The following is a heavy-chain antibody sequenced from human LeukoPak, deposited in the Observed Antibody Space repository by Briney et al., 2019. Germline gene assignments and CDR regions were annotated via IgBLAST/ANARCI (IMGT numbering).Heavy chain of an antibody. CDR1: GGSISSSSHY. CDR3: ARGDSIAVAGSNDY. J-gene: IGHJ4*02. D-gene: IGHD6-19*01. CDR2: MYYSGST. Sequence: SETLSLTCTVSGGSISSSSHYWGWIRQPPGKGLEWIGSMYYSGSTYYNPSLKSRVTISVDTSKNQVSLKLSSVTAADTAVYYCARGDSIAVAGSNDYWGQGTLVTVSS. V-gene: IGHV4-39*01.